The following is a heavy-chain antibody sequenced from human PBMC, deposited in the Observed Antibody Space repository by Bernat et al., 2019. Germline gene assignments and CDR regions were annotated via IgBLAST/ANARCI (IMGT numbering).Heavy chain of an antibody. CDR2: IKQDGSAQ. D-gene: IGHD6-19*01. V-gene: IGHV3-7*01. CDR3: ARAFEEWLVKRYWYFDL. J-gene: IGHJ2*01. Sequence: EVQLVESGGGLVQPGGSLRLSCAASGFTFSSYWMSWVRQAPGKGLEWVANIKQDGSAQSYVDSVQGRFTSPRANAKNSLHLQMHSLRAEDTAVYYCARAFEEWLVKRYWYFDLWGRGTLVTVSS. CDR1: GFTFSSYW.